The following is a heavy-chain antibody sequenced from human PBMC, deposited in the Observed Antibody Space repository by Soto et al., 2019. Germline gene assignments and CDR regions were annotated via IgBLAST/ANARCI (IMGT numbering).Heavy chain of an antibody. CDR1: GGTFSSYG. V-gene: IGHV1-18*01. CDR3: ARDKAAAASYYYYYGMDV. J-gene: IGHJ6*02. D-gene: IGHD6-13*01. CDR2: ISAYNGNT. Sequence: ASVKVSCKASGGTFSSYGISWVRQAPGQGLEWMGWISAYNGNTNYAQKLQGRVTMTTDTSTSTAYMELRSLRSDDTAVYYCARDKAAAASYYYYYGMDVWGQGTTVTVSS.